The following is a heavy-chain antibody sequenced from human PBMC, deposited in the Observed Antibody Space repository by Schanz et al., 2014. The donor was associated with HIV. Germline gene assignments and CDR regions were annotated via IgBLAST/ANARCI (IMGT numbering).Heavy chain of an antibody. CDR3: ARQQLWPSGVFDS. CDR1: GGSFTGYY. V-gene: IGHV4-34*01. Sequence: QVRLQQWGAGLLKPSETLTLTCAVYGGSFTGYYWSWIRQSPGKGLEWLGRINHRESTNYNPSLQSRVTISLDTSRNQFSLRLNSVTAADTAMYYCARQQLWPSGVFDSWGQGTLVTVSS. D-gene: IGHD5-18*01. CDR2: INHREST. J-gene: IGHJ4*02.